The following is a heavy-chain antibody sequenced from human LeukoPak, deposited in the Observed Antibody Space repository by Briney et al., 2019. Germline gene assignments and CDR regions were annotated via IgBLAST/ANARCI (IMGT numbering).Heavy chain of an antibody. Sequence: GGSLRLSCAASGFTFSSYWMHWVRQAPGKGLVWVSRINSDGSSTSYADSEKGRFTISRDNAKNTLYLQMNSLRAEDTAVYYCAKDKKGGGPGDQFDYGGQGTLVTVSS. D-gene: IGHD7-27*01. V-gene: IGHV3-74*01. CDR3: AKDKKGGGPGDQFDY. CDR2: INSDGSST. CDR1: GFTFSSYW. J-gene: IGHJ4*02.